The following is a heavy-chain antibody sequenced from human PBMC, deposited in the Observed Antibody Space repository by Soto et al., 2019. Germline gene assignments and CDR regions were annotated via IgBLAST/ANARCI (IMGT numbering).Heavy chain of an antibody. CDR2: ISYDGSNK. D-gene: IGHD3-22*01. J-gene: IGHJ6*02. Sequence: PGGSLRLSCAASGFTFSSYAMHWVRQAPGKGLEWVAVISYDGSNKYYADSVKGRFTISRDNSKNTLYLQMNSLRAEDTAVYYCARELPYYYDSSGYYYDPHYYYGMDVWGQGTTVTVSS. CDR1: GFTFSSYA. CDR3: ARELPYYYDSSGYYYDPHYYYGMDV. V-gene: IGHV3-30-3*01.